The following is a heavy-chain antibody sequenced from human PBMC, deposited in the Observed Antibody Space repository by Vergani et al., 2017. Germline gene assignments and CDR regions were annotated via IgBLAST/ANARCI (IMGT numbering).Heavy chain of an antibody. V-gene: IGHV4-39*01. CDR1: GGSITSSSYY. D-gene: IGHD3-9*01. CDR3: ARTESFILRYFHWAL. CDR2: IYHRGGA. J-gene: IGHJ4*02. Sequence: QVQLQESGPGLVKPSQTLSLTCTVSGGSITSSSYYWGWIRQPPGKGLEWIGNIYHRGGAYYNPSLKGRVTISVDTSKNQFSLEVTSVTAADTAIYFCARTESFILRYFHWALWGQGTLVTGSS.